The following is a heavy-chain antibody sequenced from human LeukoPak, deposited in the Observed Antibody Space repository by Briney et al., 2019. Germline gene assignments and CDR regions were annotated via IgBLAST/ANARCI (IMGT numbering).Heavy chain of an antibody. CDR2: INPSGGST. J-gene: IGHJ6*02. V-gene: IGHV1-46*01. CDR3: ARESRVPGQLWHPGYYGMDV. Sequence: GASVKVSCKASGYTFTSYYMHWVRQAPGQGLEWMGIINPSGGSTSYAQKFQGRVTMTRDTSTSTVYMELSSLRSEDTAVYYCARESRVPGQLWHPGYYGMDVWGQGTTVTVSS. D-gene: IGHD5-18*01. CDR1: GYTFTSYY.